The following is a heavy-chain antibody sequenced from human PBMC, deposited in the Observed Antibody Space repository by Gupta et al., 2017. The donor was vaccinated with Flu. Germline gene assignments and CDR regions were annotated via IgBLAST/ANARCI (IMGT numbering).Heavy chain of an antibody. Sequence: SGYHWSWIRQPPGKGLEWIGEINHSGSTHYNPSLRSRLTMSVDTSKNEFSLNLTSVTAADTAVYYCVRGRLAALIRVCFDPWGQGTLVTVSS. J-gene: IGHJ5*02. D-gene: IGHD3-3*02. CDR2: INHSGST. CDR1: SGYH. V-gene: IGHV4-34*01. CDR3: VRGRLAALIRVCFDP.